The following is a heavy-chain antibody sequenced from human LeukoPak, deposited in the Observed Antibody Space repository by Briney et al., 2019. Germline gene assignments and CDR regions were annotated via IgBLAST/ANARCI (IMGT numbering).Heavy chain of an antibody. CDR1: GFTFSSYG. V-gene: IGHV3-30*18. CDR3: AKGLEWLPFDY. Sequence: GGSLRLSCAASGFTFSSYGMHWVRQAPGKGLEWVAVISYDGSNKYYADSVKGRFTISRDNSKNTLYLQMNSLRAEDTAVYYCAKGLEWLPFDYWGQGTLVTVSS. J-gene: IGHJ4*02. CDR2: ISYDGSNK. D-gene: IGHD3-3*01.